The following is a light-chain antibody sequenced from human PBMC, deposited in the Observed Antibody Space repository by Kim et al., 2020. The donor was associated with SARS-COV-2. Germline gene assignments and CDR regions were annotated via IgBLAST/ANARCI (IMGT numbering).Light chain of an antibody. CDR2: QDS. V-gene: IGLV3-1*01. Sequence: SYELTQPPSVSVSPGQTASITCSGDKLGDKYACWYQQKPGQSPVLVIYQDSKRPSGIPERFSGSNSGNTATLTISGTQAMDEADYYCQAWDSSTVVVFGGGTQPTVL. CDR1: KLGDKY. CDR3: QAWDSSTVVV. J-gene: IGLJ2*01.